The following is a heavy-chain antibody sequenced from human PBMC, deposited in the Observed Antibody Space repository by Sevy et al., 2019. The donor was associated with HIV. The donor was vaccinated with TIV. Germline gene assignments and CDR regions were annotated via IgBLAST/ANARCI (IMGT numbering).Heavy chain of an antibody. CDR1: GFTFDDYT. CDR2: ISWDAKKT. V-gene: IGHV3-43*01. CDR3: AKDIPGYSGFDH. J-gene: IGHJ4*02. D-gene: IGHD3-10*01. Sequence: GGSLRLSCAASGFTFDDYTMHWVRQVPGKGLEWVSLISWDAKKTDYADSVEGRFTVSRDNRKNSLYLQMNSLRSGDTALYFCAKDIPGYSGFDHWGQGTLVTVSS.